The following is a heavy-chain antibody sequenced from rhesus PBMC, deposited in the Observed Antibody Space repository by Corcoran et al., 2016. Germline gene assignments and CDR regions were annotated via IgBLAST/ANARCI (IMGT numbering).Heavy chain of an antibody. J-gene: IGHJ4*01. V-gene: IGHV4-122*02. CDR3: ARGYGSSPFDY. CDR2: ITYSGST. Sequence: QVQLQESGPGVVKPSETLSLTCAVSGGSISSGYYYWSWIRQPPGKGLEWIGYITYSGSTSYNPSLKSRVTSSRYTSKNQFSLKLSSVTAADTAVYYCARGYGSSPFDYWGQGVLVTVSS. CDR1: GGSISSGYYY. D-gene: IGHD4-29*01.